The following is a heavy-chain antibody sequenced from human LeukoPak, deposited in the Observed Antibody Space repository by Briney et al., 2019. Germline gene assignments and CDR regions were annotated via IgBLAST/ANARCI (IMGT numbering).Heavy chain of an antibody. CDR3: TKVMEQPLVSTDY. Sequence: PGGSLRLSCAASGFTFSTYGMHWFRQAPAKGLEWVAFIRYDGSNENYTDSVKGRFTISRDNSKNTVYLQMNSLRTEDTAIYYCTKVMEQPLVSTDYWGQGTLVTVSS. J-gene: IGHJ4*02. V-gene: IGHV3-30*02. CDR1: GFTFSTYG. D-gene: IGHD6-13*01. CDR2: IRYDGSNE.